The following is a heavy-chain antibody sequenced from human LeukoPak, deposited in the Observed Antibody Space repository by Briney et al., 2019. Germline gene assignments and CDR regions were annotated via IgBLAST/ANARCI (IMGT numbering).Heavy chain of an antibody. D-gene: IGHD6-13*01. CDR3: ANIPGYSSSWYGN. Sequence: ASVKVSCKASGYTFTGYYMHWVRQAPGQGLEWMGWINPNSGGTNYAQKFQGRVTMTRNTSISTAYMELSSLRSEDTAVYYCANIPGYSSSWYGNWGQGTLVTVSS. J-gene: IGHJ4*02. V-gene: IGHV1-2*02. CDR2: INPNSGGT. CDR1: GYTFTGYY.